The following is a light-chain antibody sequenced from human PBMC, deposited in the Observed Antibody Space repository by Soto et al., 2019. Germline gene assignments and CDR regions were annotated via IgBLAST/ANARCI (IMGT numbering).Light chain of an antibody. Sequence: DIQMTQSPSSLSASVGDRVTITCRASQSISSYLNWYQQKPGKAPKLLIYAASSLQSGVPSRFSGSGSGTDCTLTISSLQPEDCATYDCQQSYSTPFGPGTKVDIK. V-gene: IGKV1-39*01. CDR2: AAS. J-gene: IGKJ3*01. CDR3: QQSYSTP. CDR1: QSISSY.